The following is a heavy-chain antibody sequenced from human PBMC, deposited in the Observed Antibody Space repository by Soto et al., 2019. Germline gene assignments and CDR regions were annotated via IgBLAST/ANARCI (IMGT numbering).Heavy chain of an antibody. CDR3: ARSGVDTAMVKYDYFDY. V-gene: IGHV4-39*01. D-gene: IGHD5-18*01. Sequence: LPNTVSGGSISSRSYYWVFIRQPPGKGLEWIGSIYYSGSTYYTPTLKSRVTISVDTSKNQFSLKLSSVTAADTAVYYCARSGVDTAMVKYDYFDYWGQATLVTIPS. J-gene: IGHJ4*02. CDR2: IYYSGST. CDR1: GGSISSRSYY.